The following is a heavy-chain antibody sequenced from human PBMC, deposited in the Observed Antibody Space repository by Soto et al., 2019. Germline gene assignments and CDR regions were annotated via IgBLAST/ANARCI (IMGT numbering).Heavy chain of an antibody. Sequence: SETLSLTCTVSGGSISSYYWSWIRQPPGKGLEWIGYIYYSGSTNYNPSLKSRVTISVDTSKNQFSLKLSSVTATDTAVYYCERRYGSCFDYWGQGTLVTVSS. CDR2: IYYSGST. V-gene: IGHV4-59*08. CDR3: ERRYGSCFDY. D-gene: IGHD5-18*01. J-gene: IGHJ4*02. CDR1: GGSISSYY.